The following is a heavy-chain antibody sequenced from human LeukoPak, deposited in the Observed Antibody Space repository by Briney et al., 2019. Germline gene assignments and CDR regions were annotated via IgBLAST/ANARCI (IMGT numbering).Heavy chain of an antibody. CDR1: GGSFSGYY. CDR2: INHSGST. V-gene: IGHV4-34*01. CDR3: ARAVVVPAATYYYYYMDV. J-gene: IGHJ6*03. Sequence: PSETPSLTCAVYGGSFSGYYWSWIRQPPGKGLEWIGEINHSGSTNYNPSLKSRVTISVDTSKNQFSLKLSSVTAADTAVYYCARAVVVPAATYYYYYMDVWGKGTTVTVSS. D-gene: IGHD2-2*01.